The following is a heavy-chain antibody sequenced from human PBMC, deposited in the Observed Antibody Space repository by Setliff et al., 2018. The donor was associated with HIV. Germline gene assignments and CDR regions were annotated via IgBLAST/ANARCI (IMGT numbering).Heavy chain of an antibody. J-gene: IGHJ4*02. CDR3: ARGRSPHDETSGYYIPSGDY. V-gene: IGHV4-39*07. D-gene: IGHD3-22*01. Sequence: PSETLSLTCTVSGGSITSSTHYWDWIRQPPGKGLEWIGEINHSGSTNYNPSLKSRVTISVDTSKNQFSLKLSSVTAADKAVYYCARGRSPHDETSGYYIPSGDYWGQGTLVTVSS. CDR1: GGSITSSTHY. CDR2: INHSGST.